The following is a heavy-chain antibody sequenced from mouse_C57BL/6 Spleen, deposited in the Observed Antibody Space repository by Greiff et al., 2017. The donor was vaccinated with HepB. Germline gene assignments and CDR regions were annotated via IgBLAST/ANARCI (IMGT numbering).Heavy chain of an antibody. J-gene: IGHJ4*01. Sequence: EVMLVESGGGLVKPGGSLKLSCAASGFTFSDYGMHWVRQAPEKGLEWVAYISSGSSTIYYADTVKGRFTISRDNAKNTLFLQMTSLRSEDTAMYYCARPSGNYLYAMDYRGQGTSVTVSS. CDR3: ARPSGNYLYAMDY. CDR2: ISSGSSTI. CDR1: GFTFSDYG. D-gene: IGHD2-1*01. V-gene: IGHV5-17*01.